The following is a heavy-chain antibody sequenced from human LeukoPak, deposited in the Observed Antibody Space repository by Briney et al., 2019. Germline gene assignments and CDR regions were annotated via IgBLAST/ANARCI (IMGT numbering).Heavy chain of an antibody. Sequence: GGSLRLSCAASGFTFSSYWMSWVRQAPGKGLEWVANIKQDGSEKYYVDSVKGRFTISRDNAKNSLYLQMNSLRAEDTAVYYCASDYYGSGSYYNGDYWGQGTLVTVSS. D-gene: IGHD3-10*01. CDR3: ASDYYGSGSYYNGDY. V-gene: IGHV3-7*01. CDR1: GFTFSSYW. J-gene: IGHJ4*02. CDR2: IKQDGSEK.